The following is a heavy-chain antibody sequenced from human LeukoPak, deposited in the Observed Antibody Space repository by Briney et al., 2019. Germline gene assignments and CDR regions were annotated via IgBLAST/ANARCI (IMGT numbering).Heavy chain of an antibody. Sequence: PSETLSLTCTVSGGPISSYYWSWIRQPAGKGLEWIGRIYTSGSTNYNPSLKSRVTMSVDTSKNQFSLKLSSVTAADTAVYYCARDGTGTTSFDYYYGMDVWGQGTTVTVPS. CDR3: ARDGTGTTSFDYYYGMDV. CDR2: IYTSGST. D-gene: IGHD1-1*01. V-gene: IGHV4-4*07. J-gene: IGHJ6*02. CDR1: GGPISSYY.